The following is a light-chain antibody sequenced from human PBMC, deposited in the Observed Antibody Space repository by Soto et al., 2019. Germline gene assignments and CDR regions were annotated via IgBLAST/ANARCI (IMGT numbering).Light chain of an antibody. CDR3: AAWADSLNGYV. CDR2: NNN. V-gene: IGLV1-44*01. J-gene: IGLJ1*01. Sequence: QSVLTQPPSASGTPGQRVTISCSGGSSNIGTNAVNWYQQLPGTAPKLLIYNNNQRPSGVPDRFSGSKSGTSASLAISGLQSEDAADYYCAAWADSLNGYVFGAGTKVTVL. CDR1: SSNIGTNA.